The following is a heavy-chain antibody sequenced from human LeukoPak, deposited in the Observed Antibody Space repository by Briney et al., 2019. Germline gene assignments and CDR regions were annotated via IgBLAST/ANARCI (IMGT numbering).Heavy chain of an antibody. CDR3: ARGLYGDQNWFDP. Sequence: ASVKVSCKASGYTFTGYYMYWVRQAPGQGLECLGRINPNSGGTNYAQKFQGRVTMTRDTSISTAYMELSRLRSDDTAVYYCARGLYGDQNWFDPWGQGTLSPSPQ. J-gene: IGHJ5*02. D-gene: IGHD4-17*01. V-gene: IGHV1-2*06. CDR2: INPNSGGT. CDR1: GYTFTGYY.